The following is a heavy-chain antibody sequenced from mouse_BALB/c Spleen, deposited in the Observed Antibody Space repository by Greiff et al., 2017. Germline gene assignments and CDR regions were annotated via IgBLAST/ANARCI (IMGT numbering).Heavy chain of an antibody. V-gene: IGHV2-2*02. CDR1: GFSLTSYG. Sequence: QVQLQQSGPGLVQPSQSLSITCTVSGFSLTSYGVHWVRQSPGKGLEWLGVIWSGGSTDYNAAFISRLSISKNNSKSQVFFKMNSLQANDTAIYYCASYYYGSSPFAYWGQGTLVTVSA. CDR2: IWSGGST. J-gene: IGHJ3*01. D-gene: IGHD1-1*01. CDR3: ASYYYGSSPFAY.